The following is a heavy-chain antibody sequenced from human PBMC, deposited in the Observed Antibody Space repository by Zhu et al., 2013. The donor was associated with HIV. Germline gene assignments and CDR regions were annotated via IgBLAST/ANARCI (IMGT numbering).Heavy chain of an antibody. CDR2: ISAYNGNT. CDR3: ARKGVWVRGGYYGYYYYYGMDV. D-gene: IGHD3-10*01. J-gene: IGHJ6*02. V-gene: IGHV1-18*01. CDR1: GYTFTSYG. Sequence: QVQLVQSGAEVKKPGASVKVSCKASGYTFTSYGISWVRQAPGQGLEWMGWISAYNGNTNYAQKLQGRVTMTTDTSTSTAYMELRSLRSDDTAVYYCARKGVWVRGGYYGYYYYYGMDVWGQGDHGHRLL.